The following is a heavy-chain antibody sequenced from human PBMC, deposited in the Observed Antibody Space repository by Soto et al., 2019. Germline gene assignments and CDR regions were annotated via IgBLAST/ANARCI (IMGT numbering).Heavy chain of an antibody. CDR3: AREETAWPLAYGLDV. Sequence: GGSLRLSCAGSGFTFSRYSMNWVRQAPGKGPEWVASIGTRGDIYYAESVKGRLTISRDNAKNSLSLEMDSPRVEDTGVYYCAREETAWPLAYGLDVWGQGTTVTVSS. D-gene: IGHD2-21*02. CDR1: GFTFSRYS. J-gene: IGHJ6*02. CDR2: IGTRGDI. V-gene: IGHV3-21*01.